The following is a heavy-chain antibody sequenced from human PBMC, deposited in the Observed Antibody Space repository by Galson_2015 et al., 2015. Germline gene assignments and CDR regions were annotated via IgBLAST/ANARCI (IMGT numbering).Heavy chain of an antibody. CDR1: VGFCSGYY. J-gene: IGHJ2*01. CDR3: ARGNMVRGAGNWYFDL. D-gene: IGHD3-10*01. V-gene: IGHV4-34*01. Sequence: ETRSLSGAVDVGFCSGYYCSWIRHPAERGVEVFGEINHSGSTNYNPSLKSRVTISVDTSKNQFLLKLSYVSAADTAAYYCARGNMVRGAGNWYFDLWGRGTLVTVSS. CDR2: INHSGST.